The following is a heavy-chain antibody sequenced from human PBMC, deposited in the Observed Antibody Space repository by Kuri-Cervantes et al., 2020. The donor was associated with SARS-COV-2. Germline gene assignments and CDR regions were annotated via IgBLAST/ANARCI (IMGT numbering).Heavy chain of an antibody. J-gene: IGHJ4*02. CDR1: GFTFSSYG. Sequence: GGSLRLSCAASGFTFSSYGMHWVRQAPGKGLEWVAVISYGGSNKYYADSVKGRFTISRDNSKNTLYLQMNSLRGEDTAEYYCAKDLGTRSSGRLDYWGQGTLVTVSS. CDR3: AKDLGTRSSGRLDY. D-gene: IGHD6-13*01. V-gene: IGHV3-30*18. CDR2: ISYGGSNK.